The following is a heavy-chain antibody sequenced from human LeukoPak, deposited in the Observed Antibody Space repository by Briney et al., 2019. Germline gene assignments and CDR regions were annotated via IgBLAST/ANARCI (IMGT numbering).Heavy chain of an antibody. D-gene: IGHD2-2*01. Sequence: SGGSLRLSCAASGFTFSSYIMNWVRQAPGKGLEGASYISSSSSTIYYADSVKGRFTLSRENAKNSLYPQMNSLRAEDTAVYYCASTGRYCTSTSCSNYFHYWGQGTLVTVSS. CDR1: GFTFSSYI. CDR3: ASTGRYCTSTSCSNYFHY. V-gene: IGHV3-48*04. J-gene: IGHJ4*02. CDR2: ISSSSSTI.